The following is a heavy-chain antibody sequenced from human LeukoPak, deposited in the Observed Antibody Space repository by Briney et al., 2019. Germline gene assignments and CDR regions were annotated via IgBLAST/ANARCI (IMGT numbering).Heavy chain of an antibody. Sequence: GASVKVSCKASGYTFTSYGISWVRQAPGQGLEWMGWISAYNGNTNYAQKLQGRVTMTTDTSTSTAYMELRSLRFDDTAVYYCARDWLKWGLAYYDYWGQGTLVTVSS. J-gene: IGHJ4*02. CDR3: ARDWLKWGLAYYDY. CDR1: GYTFTSYG. CDR2: ISAYNGNT. D-gene: IGHD3-16*01. V-gene: IGHV1-18*01.